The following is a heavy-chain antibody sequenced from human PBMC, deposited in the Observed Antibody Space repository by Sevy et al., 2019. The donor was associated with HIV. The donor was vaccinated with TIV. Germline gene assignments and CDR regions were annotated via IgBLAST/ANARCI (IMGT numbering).Heavy chain of an antibody. V-gene: IGHV3-48*03. CDR3: AREQMAALGGGLDH. D-gene: IGHD6-6*01. Sequence: GGSLRLSCAASAFTCSDDEMNWVRQTPGKGLEWVSYIGGTSRNIYYADSVKGRFTVSRDNAKKLVFLQMNSVTTDDTGVYYCAREQMAALGGGLDHWGQGILVTVSS. CDR2: IGGTSRNI. CDR1: AFTCSDDE. J-gene: IGHJ5*02.